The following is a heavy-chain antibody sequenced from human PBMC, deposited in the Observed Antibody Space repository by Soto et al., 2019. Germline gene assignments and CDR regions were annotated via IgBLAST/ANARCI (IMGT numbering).Heavy chain of an antibody. CDR1: GFTFAHYA. CDR2: IDGPTTNT. J-gene: IGHJ4*02. D-gene: IGHD6-19*01. CDR3: VTRLSDNFDY. Sequence: GGSLRLSCAASGFTFAHYAMMWARQAPGRGLEWVSTIDGPTTNTHYIDSVKGRFFISRDNAINTVYLQMNGLRAEDTAVYYCVTRLSDNFDYWGRGTLVTVSS. V-gene: IGHV3-23*05.